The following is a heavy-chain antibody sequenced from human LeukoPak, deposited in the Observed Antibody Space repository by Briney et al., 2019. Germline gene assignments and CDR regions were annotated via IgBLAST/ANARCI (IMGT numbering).Heavy chain of an antibody. V-gene: IGHV3-30-3*01. D-gene: IGHD1-1*01. J-gene: IGHJ6*02. CDR2: ISYDGSNK. CDR3: AREDGTTSFSSSYYYGMDV. Sequence: PGGSLRLSCAASGFTFSSYAMHWVRQAPGEGLEWVAVISYDGSNKYYADSVKGRFTISRDNSKNTLYLQMNSLRAEDTAVYYCAREDGTTSFSSSYYYGMDVWGQGTTVTVSS. CDR1: GFTFSSYA.